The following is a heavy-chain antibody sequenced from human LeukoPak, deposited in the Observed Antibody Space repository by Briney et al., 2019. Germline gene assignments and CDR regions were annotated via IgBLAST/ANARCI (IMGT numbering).Heavy chain of an antibody. CDR2: ISYSGST. J-gene: IGHJ4*02. CDR1: GGSISSSSYY. D-gene: IGHD4-23*01. Sequence: SETLSLTCTVSGGSISSSSYYWGWIRQPPGKGLEWTGSISYSGSTYYKPSLKSRVTISVDTSKNQFSLRLSSVTAADTAVYYCARRKNYGGNPFDYWGQGTLVTVSS. V-gene: IGHV4-39*01. CDR3: ARRKNYGGNPFDY.